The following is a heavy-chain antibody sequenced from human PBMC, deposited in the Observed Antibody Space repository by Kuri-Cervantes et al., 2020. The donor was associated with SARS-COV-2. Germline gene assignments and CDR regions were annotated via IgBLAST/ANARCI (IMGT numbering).Heavy chain of an antibody. CDR3: VKAPEGLDDY. CDR1: GFTFSSYA. J-gene: IGHJ4*02. V-gene: IGHV3-64D*06. Sequence: GESLKISCSASGFTFSSYAMHWVRQAPGKGLEYVSAISSNGGSTYYADSVKGRFTISRDNSKNTLYLQMSSLRAEDTAVYYCVKAPEGLDDYWGQGTLVTVSS. CDR2: ISSNGGST.